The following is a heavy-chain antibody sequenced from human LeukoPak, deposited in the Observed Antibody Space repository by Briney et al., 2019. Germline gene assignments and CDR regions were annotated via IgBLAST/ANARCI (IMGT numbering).Heavy chain of an antibody. J-gene: IGHJ4*02. CDR3: ARLYSSSCEFDY. Sequence: PSETLSLTCTVSGGSISSSSYYWGWIPQSPGKGLEWIGSIYYSGSTYYNPSLKSRVTISVDTSKNQFSLKLSSVTAADTAVYYCARLYSSSCEFDYWGQGTLVTVSS. D-gene: IGHD6-13*01. CDR1: GGSISSSSYY. CDR2: IYYSGST. V-gene: IGHV4-39*07.